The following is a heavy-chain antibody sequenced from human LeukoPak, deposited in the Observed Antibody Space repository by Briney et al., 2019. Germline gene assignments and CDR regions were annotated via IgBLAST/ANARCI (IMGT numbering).Heavy chain of an antibody. Sequence: ASVKVSCKASGYTFTDYYMHWARQAPGQGLEWMGWINPNSGDTKYAQRFQGRVTMTRDTSINTAFMELGRLTSDDTAVYYCARAVYSSSSYDAFDIWGQGTMVTVSS. CDR1: GYTFTDYY. CDR2: INPNSGDT. J-gene: IGHJ3*02. CDR3: ARAVYSSSSYDAFDI. D-gene: IGHD6-6*01. V-gene: IGHV1-2*02.